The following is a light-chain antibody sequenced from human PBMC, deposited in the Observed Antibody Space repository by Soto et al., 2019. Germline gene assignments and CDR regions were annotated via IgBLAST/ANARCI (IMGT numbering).Light chain of an antibody. CDR3: QQRSNWPIT. V-gene: IGKV3-11*01. CDR2: DAS. J-gene: IGKJ5*01. CDR1: QSVSSS. Sequence: EIVLTQSPATLSLSPGERATLSCRASQSVSSSLAWFQQKPGQAPRLLIYDASTRATGITARFSGRGSGTDFTLTIPSLEPEDFAVYYCQQRSNWPITFGQGTRLEIK.